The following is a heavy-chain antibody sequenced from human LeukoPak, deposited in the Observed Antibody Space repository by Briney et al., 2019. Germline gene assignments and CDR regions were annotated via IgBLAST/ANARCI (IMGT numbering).Heavy chain of an antibody. CDR2: INHSGST. J-gene: IGHJ4*02. D-gene: IGHD3-10*01. V-gene: IGHV4-34*01. Sequence: KPSETLSPTCAVDAGSVGGDYWGWIRQHPRKGLEWIGEINHSGSTNYNPSLKSRVTISVDTSKNQFSLKLSSVTAADTAVYYCARAPPYGLDYWGQGTLVTVSS. CDR1: AGSVGGDY. CDR3: ARAPPYGLDY.